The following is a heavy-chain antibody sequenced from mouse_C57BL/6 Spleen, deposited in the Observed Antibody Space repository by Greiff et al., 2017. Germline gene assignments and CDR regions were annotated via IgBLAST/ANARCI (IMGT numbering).Heavy chain of an antibody. CDR3: ARGPGSSAWFAY. D-gene: IGHD1-1*01. J-gene: IGHJ3*01. Sequence: EVQLQQSGPELVKPGASVKMSCKASGYTFTDYNMHWVKQSHGKSLEWIGYINPNNGGTSYNQKFKGKATLTVNKSSSTAYMELRSLTSEDSAVYYCARGPGSSAWFAYWGQGTLVTVSA. V-gene: IGHV1-22*01. CDR1: GYTFTDYN. CDR2: INPNNGGT.